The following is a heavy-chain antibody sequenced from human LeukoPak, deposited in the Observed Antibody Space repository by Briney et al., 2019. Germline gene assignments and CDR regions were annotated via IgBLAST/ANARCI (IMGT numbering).Heavy chain of an antibody. Sequence: GGSLRLSCAASGFTFSRYWMTWVRQAPGKGLEWVANIKQDGTEKYYVDSVKGRFTISRDNAKNSLYLQMNSLRDEDTAVYYCARGPYGGHPFDYWGQGTLVTVSS. V-gene: IGHV3-7*02. J-gene: IGHJ4*02. CDR2: IKQDGTEK. CDR3: ARGPYGGHPFDY. D-gene: IGHD4-23*01. CDR1: GFTFSRYW.